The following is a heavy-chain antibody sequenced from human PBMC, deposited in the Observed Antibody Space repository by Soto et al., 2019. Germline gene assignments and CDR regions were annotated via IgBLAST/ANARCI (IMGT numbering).Heavy chain of an antibody. CDR3: AKQGDFGVVFPNYYFDY. CDR2: ISGSGGST. D-gene: IGHD3-3*01. V-gene: IGHV3-23*01. Sequence: EVQLLESGGGLVQPGGSLRLSCAASGFTFSSYAMSWVRQAPGKGLEWVSAISGSGGSTYYADSVKGRFTISRDNSKNTLYLQRNSLRAEDTAVYYCAKQGDFGVVFPNYYFDYWGQGTLVTVSS. J-gene: IGHJ4*02. CDR1: GFTFSSYA.